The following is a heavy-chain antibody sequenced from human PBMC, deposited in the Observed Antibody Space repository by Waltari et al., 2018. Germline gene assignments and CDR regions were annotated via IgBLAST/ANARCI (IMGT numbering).Heavy chain of an antibody. D-gene: IGHD3-16*01. Sequence: QVQLQQWGAGLLKPSETLSLTCAVYGGSFSGYYWSWIRQPPGKGLEWIGEINHSGSTNCNPYLKSRVTISVDTSKNQLARKVSSVTAADTAVYYCARGRYWGYWGQGTLVTVSS. CDR2: INHSGST. CDR3: ARGRYWGY. J-gene: IGHJ4*02. CDR1: GGSFSGYY. V-gene: IGHV4-34*01.